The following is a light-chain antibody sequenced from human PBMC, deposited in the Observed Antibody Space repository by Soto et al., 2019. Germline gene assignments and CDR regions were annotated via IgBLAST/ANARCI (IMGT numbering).Light chain of an antibody. CDR1: QGISNY. J-gene: IGKJ3*01. CDR2: GAS. V-gene: IGKV1-27*01. Sequence: DIQMTQSPSSLSASVGDRVIITCRASQGISNYLAWYQQKPGKVPNVLIYGASTLQTGVPSRFSGSGSGTDFTLTISSLQPEDVATYYCQKYDSAPFTFGPGTKVDIK. CDR3: QKYDSAPFT.